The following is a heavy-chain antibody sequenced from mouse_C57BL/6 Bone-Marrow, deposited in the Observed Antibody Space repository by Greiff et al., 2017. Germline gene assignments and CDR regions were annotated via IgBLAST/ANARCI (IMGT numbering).Heavy chain of an antibody. CDR2: IRNKANNHAT. D-gene: IGHD1-1*01. V-gene: IGHV6-6*01. CDR3: TRRPITSVVAHFDV. CDR1: GFTFSDAW. Sequence: EVMLVESGGGLVQPGGSMKLSCAASGFTFSDAWMDWVRQSPEQGLEWVAEIRNKANNHATYYAESVKGRFTISREDSKSSVYLQMNSLRAEDAGIYYCTRRPITSVVAHFDVWGTGTTVTVSS. J-gene: IGHJ1*03.